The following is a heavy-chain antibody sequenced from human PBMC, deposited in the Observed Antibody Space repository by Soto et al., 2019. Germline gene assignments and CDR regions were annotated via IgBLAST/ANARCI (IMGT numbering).Heavy chain of an antibody. Sequence: ASVKFSCKASVYTFTSYYMHWVRQAPGQGLEWMGIINPSGGSTTYAQKFQGRVTMTRDTSTSTVYMELSSLRSEDTAVYYCARGDIVAIFGMDVWGQGTTVTVS. CDR1: VYTFTSYY. J-gene: IGHJ6*02. D-gene: IGHD5-12*01. CDR2: INPSGGST. V-gene: IGHV1-46*01. CDR3: ARGDIVAIFGMDV.